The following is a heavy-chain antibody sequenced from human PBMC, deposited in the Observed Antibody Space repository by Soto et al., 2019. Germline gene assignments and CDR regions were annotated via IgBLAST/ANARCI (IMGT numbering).Heavy chain of an antibody. CDR3: ARYVYCSSTSCYMAHDYYYYYMDV. Sequence: ASVKVSCKASGYTFTKFHIHWVRQAPGQGLEWMGMIDPSGGVTRDAQRFQGRITMTSDTSTSSVYMEVRGLASEDTAVYYCARYVYCSSTSCYMAHDYYYYYMDVWGKGTRSPSP. J-gene: IGHJ6*03. CDR1: GYTFTKFH. D-gene: IGHD2-2*02. V-gene: IGHV1-46*01. CDR2: IDPSGGVT.